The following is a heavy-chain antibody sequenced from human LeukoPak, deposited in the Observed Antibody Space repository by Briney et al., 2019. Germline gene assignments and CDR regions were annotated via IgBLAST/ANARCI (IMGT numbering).Heavy chain of an antibody. CDR3: ARDRRVYYDSSGYYPGWFDP. J-gene: IGHJ5*02. Sequence: SETLSLTCTVSGGSISRSSYYWGWIRQPPGKGLEWIGSIYYSGSTYYNSSLESRVAISVDTSRTQFSLKLNSVTAADTAVYYCARDRRVYYDSSGYYPGWFDPWGQGTLVTVSS. CDR2: IYYSGST. D-gene: IGHD3-22*01. V-gene: IGHV4-39*07. CDR1: GGSISRSSYY.